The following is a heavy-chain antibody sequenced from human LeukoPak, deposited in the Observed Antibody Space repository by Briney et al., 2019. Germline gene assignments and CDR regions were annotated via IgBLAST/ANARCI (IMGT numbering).Heavy chain of an antibody. CDR2: ISGNGDST. CDR1: RFTFSTCA. CDR3: VREVYDGNWFDP. D-gene: IGHD3-3*01. Sequence: GGSLRLSCAASRFTFSTCAMHWVSQAQGKGLEYVAAISGNGDSTYYANSVKGRFTISRDNSKNTLYLHMGSLRPEDMAVYYCVREVYDGNWFDPWGQGTLVTVSS. J-gene: IGHJ5*02. V-gene: IGHV3-64*01.